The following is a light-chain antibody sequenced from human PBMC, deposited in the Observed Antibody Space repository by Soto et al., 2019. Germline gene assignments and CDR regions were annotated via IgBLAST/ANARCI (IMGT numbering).Light chain of an antibody. Sequence: DIQMTQSPSTLSGSVGYRFTITCRASQTISSWLAWYQQKPLKAPKLLIYKASTLKSGVPSSFSGSGSGTEFTLTISSLQPDDFATYYCQQYDNYPLTLGGGTKGDIK. J-gene: IGKJ4*01. V-gene: IGKV1-5*03. CDR1: QTISSW. CDR2: KAS. CDR3: QQYDNYPLT.